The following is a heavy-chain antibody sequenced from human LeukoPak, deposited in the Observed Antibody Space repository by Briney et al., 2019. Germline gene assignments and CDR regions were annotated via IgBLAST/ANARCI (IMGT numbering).Heavy chain of an antibody. Sequence: GGSLRLSCAASGFTFSSYAMSWVRQAPGKGLEWVSAISGSGGSTYYADSVKGRFTISRDNSKNTLYLQMNSRRAEDTAVYYCXXFGSVYYYDYWGQGTLVTVSS. CDR1: GFTFSSYA. D-gene: IGHD3-22*01. J-gene: IGHJ4*02. V-gene: IGHV3-23*01. CDR2: ISGSGGST. CDR3: XXFGSVYYYDY.